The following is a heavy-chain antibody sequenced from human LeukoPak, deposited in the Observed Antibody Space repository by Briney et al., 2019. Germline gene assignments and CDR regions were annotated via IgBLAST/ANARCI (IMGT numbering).Heavy chain of an antibody. J-gene: IGHJ3*02. D-gene: IGHD3-3*01. Sequence: SVKVSCKASGGTFSSYAISWVRQAPGQGLEWMGGIIPIFGTANYAQKFQGRVTMTEDTSTDTAYMELSSLRSEDTAVYYCATDWGTRGRVLRFLRAFDIWGQGTMVTVSS. CDR3: ATDWGTRGRVLRFLRAFDI. V-gene: IGHV1-69*06. CDR1: GGTFSSYA. CDR2: IIPIFGTA.